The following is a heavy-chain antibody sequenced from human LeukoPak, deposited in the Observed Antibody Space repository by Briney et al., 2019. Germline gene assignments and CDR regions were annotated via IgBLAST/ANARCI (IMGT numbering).Heavy chain of an antibody. CDR1: GGSISSGGYY. J-gene: IGHJ4*02. CDR2: IYYSGST. Sequence: SETLSLTCTVSGGSISSGGYYWSWIRQHPGKGLEWIGYIYYSGSTYYNPSLKSRVTISVDTSKNQFSLKLSSVTAADTAVYYCARDSRSEWSPSLWELSLFDYWGQGTLVTVSS. V-gene: IGHV4-31*03. CDR3: ARDSRSEWSPSLWELSLFDY. D-gene: IGHD3-16*02.